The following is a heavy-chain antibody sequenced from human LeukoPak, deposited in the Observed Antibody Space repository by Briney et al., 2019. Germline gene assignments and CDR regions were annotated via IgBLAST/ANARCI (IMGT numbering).Heavy chain of an antibody. D-gene: IGHD6-19*01. CDR1: GGSISSFY. CDR2: IYPTGST. CDR3: ARAAEYSSGWYLFDF. V-gene: IGHV4-4*07. Sequence: SETLSLTCTVSGGSISSFYWTWIRQPAGKGLEWIGRIYPTGSTNYNPSLKSRVTMSVDTSKNQFSLKLSSVTAADTAMYYCARAAEYSSGWYLFDFWGQGTLVTVSA. J-gene: IGHJ4*02.